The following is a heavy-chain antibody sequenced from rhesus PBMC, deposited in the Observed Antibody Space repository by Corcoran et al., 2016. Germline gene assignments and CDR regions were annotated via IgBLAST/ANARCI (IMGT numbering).Heavy chain of an antibody. CDR3: ARPYYNFWSGQDNSLDV. CDR1: GGSISSGYYY. Sequence: QVQLQESGPGLVKPSETLSLTCAVSGGSISSGYYYWSWIRQPPGKGLEWIGYIPYRGSNRYNPSLKSRVTSSRDTSKNQFSLKLSSVTAADTAVYYCARPYYNFWSGQDNSLDVWGRGVLVTVSS. J-gene: IGHJ5-2*02. D-gene: IGHD3-3*01. CDR2: IPYRGSN. V-gene: IGHV4-122*02.